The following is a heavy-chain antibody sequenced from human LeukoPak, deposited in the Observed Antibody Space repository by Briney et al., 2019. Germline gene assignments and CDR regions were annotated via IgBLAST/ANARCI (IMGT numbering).Heavy chain of an antibody. D-gene: IGHD2-2*01. CDR3: ARRFCSSVSCYDDDAFDV. J-gene: IGHJ3*01. Sequence: VASVKVSCKASGHTFVSYGISWVRQAPGQGLEWMGWISGYNGKINYAQKFQGRVTMTTDTSTSTAYLELRSLTSEDTAVYYCARRFCSSVSCYDDDAFDVRGQGTLVTVSS. V-gene: IGHV1-18*01. CDR2: ISGYNGKI. CDR1: GHTFVSYG.